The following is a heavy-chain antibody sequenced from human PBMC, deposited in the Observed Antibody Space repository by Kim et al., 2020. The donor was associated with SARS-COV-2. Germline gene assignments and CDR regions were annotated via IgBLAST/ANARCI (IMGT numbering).Heavy chain of an antibody. V-gene: IGHV3-23*01. CDR3: AKGREVVPAAQIDY. CDR1: GFTFSSYA. CDR2: ISGSGGST. J-gene: IGHJ4*02. Sequence: GGSLRLSCAASGFTFSSYAMSWVRQAPGKGLEWVSAISGSGGSTYYADSVKGRFTISRDNSKNTLYLQMNSLRAEDTAVYYCAKGREVVPAAQIDYWGQGTLVTVSS. D-gene: IGHD2-2*01.